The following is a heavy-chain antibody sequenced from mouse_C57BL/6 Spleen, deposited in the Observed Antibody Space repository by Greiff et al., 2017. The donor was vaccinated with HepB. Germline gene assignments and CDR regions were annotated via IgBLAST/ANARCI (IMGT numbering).Heavy chain of an antibody. CDR3: ARGAARAWLAY. CDR2: IYPGDGDT. D-gene: IGHD3-1*01. Sequence: QVQLKESGPELVKPGASVKISCKASGYAFSSSWMNWVKQRPGKGLEWIGRIYPGDGDTNYNGKFKGKATLTADKSSSTAYMQLSSLTSEDSAFYFCARGAARAWLAYWGQGTLVTVSA. V-gene: IGHV1-82*01. J-gene: IGHJ3*01. CDR1: GYAFSSSW.